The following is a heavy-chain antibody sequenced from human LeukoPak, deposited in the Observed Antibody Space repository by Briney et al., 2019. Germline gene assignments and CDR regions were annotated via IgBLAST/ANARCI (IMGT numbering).Heavy chain of an antibody. CDR2: IASDGSST. V-gene: IGHV3-74*01. J-gene: IGHJ4*02. D-gene: IGHD4-23*01. Sequence: GGSLRLSCAASEFTFSSYSMNWVRQAPGKGLVWVSRIASDGSSTTYADSVKGRFSISRDNAKNTLYLQMNSLRVEDTAVYYCARGRPHGNDFWGQGTLVTVSS. CDR1: EFTFSSYS. CDR3: ARGRPHGNDF.